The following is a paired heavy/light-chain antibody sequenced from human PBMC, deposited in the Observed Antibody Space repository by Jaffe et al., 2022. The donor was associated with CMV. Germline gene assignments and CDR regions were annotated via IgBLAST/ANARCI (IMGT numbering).Light chain of an antibody. Sequence: SYDLTQAPAVSVSPGQTVRITCSGDKLGEKYACWYQQKPGQSPVLVIYQDTKRPSGIPERFSGSNSGNTATLTISGTQAMDEADYYCQAWDRGNVVFGGGTRLTVL. CDR3: QAWDRGNVV. J-gene: IGLJ2*01. V-gene: IGLV3-1*01. CDR2: QDT. CDR1: KLGEKY.
Heavy chain of an antibody. CDR3: ARSISFGESSDGFDI. Sequence: QLRLQESGPGLVKPSETLSLTCTVSGGPISSNRHNWDWIRQPPGKGLEWIGSIYYTGTTYYKSSLKSRVTISVDTSKTQFSLNLRSVTAADTAVYYCARSISFGESSDGFDIWGQGTMVTVSS. J-gene: IGHJ3*02. D-gene: IGHD3-10*01. CDR1: GGPISSNRHN. CDR2: IYYTGTT. V-gene: IGHV4-39*01.